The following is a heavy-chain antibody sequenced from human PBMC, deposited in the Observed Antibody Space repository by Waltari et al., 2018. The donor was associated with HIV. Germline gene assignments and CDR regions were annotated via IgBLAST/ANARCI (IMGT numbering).Heavy chain of an antibody. CDR2: LDGSGGRT. CDR1: GFTFSPPD. J-gene: IGHJ6*02. D-gene: IGHD1-1*01. Sequence: EVQMLDSGDALVPPGGPLGLPWWARGFTFSPPDLPWVRQVPGKGLEWVSGLDGSGGRTQYADAVKGRFTISRDNSNNTLYLQINSLRAEDTAVYYCAIQYNVLHDYYDGMDVWGQGTAVTVSS. CDR3: AIQYNVLHDYYDGMDV. V-gene: IGHV3-23*01.